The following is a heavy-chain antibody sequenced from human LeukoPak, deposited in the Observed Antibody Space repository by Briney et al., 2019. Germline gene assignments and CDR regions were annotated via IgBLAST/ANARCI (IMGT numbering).Heavy chain of an antibody. D-gene: IGHD3-22*01. Sequence: PGGSLRLSCEGSGFTFSKYTMNWVRQAPGKGLEWVSSISNSGVYTYYAHSLKGRFTISRDNAANSLFLQMNSLSAEDTAVYYCAGGQYYSDTSGYLRGWFDPWGQGTLVSVSS. CDR1: GFTFSKYT. CDR3: AGGQYYSDTSGYLRGWFDP. CDR2: ISNSGVYT. J-gene: IGHJ5*02. V-gene: IGHV3-21*01.